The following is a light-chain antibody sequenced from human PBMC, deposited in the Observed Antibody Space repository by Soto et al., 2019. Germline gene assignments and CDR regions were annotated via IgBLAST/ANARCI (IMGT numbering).Light chain of an antibody. CDR3: QQRSNWIT. CDR1: QSVSSY. J-gene: IGKJ5*01. CDR2: GAS. V-gene: IGKV3-11*01. Sequence: EIVLTQSPATLSLSPGERATLSCRASQSVSSYLAWYQQKPGQAPRLLIYGASNRATGIPARFSGSGSGTDFTLTISSLAPEDFAVYYCQQRSNWITFGQGTRLEIK.